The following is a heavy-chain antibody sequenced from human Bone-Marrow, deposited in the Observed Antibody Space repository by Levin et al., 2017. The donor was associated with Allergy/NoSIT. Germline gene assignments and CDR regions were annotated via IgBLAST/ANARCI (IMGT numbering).Heavy chain of an antibody. CDR2: IKQDGSEK. CDR1: GFTFSSYW. V-gene: IGHV3-7*01. CDR3: ARDPYSITIFGVVIPYYDYGMDV. J-gene: IGHJ6*02. Sequence: GGSLRLSCAASGFTFSSYWMSWVRQAPGKGLEWVANIKQDGSEKYYVDSVKGRFTISRDNAKNSLYLQMNSLRAEDTAVYYCARDPYSITIFGVVIPYYDYGMDVWGQGTTVTVSS. D-gene: IGHD3-3*01.